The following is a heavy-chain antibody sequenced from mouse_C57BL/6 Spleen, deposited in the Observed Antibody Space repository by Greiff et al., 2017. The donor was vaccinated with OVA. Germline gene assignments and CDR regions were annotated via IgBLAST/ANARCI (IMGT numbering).Heavy chain of an antibody. CDR1: GYTFTDYN. V-gene: IGHV1-18*01. Sequence: EVQLQQSGPELVKPGASVKIPCKASGYTFTDYNMDWVKQSHGKSLEWIGDINPNNGGPIYNQKFKGKATLTVDKSSSTAYMELRRLTSEGSAVYYCARSDYGVPFAYWGQGTLVTVSA. CDR3: ARSDYGVPFAY. CDR2: INPNNGGP. D-gene: IGHD2-4*01. J-gene: IGHJ3*01.